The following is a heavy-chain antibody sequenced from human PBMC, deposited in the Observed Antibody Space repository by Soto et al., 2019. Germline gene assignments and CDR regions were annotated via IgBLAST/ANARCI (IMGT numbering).Heavy chain of an antibody. V-gene: IGHV3-30-3*01. CDR2: ISYDGSNK. Sequence: GGSLRLSCAASGFTFSSYAMHWVRQAPGKGLEWVAVISYDGSNKYYAGSVRGRFTISRDNSKNTLYLQMNSLRAEDTAVYYCARDMRERGYYYGMDVWGQGTTVTVSS. CDR1: GFTFSSYA. D-gene: IGHD1-1*01. J-gene: IGHJ6*02. CDR3: ARDMRERGYYYGMDV.